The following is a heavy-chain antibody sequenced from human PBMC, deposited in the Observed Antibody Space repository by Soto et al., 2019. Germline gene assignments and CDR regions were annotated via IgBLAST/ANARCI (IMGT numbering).Heavy chain of an antibody. CDR2: INHSGST. D-gene: IGHD2-15*01. J-gene: IGHJ4*02. CDR3: ARRVVAAPPYYFDY. V-gene: IGHV4-34*01. Sequence: SETLSLTCAVYGGSFSGYYWSWIRQPPGKGLEWIGEINHSGSTNYNPSLKSRVTISVDTSKNQFSLKLSSVTAADTAVYYCARRVVAAPPYYFDYWGQGTLVTVSS. CDR1: GGSFSGYY.